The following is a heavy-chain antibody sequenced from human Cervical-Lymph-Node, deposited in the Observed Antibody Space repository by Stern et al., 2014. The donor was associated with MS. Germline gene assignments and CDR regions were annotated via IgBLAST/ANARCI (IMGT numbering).Heavy chain of an antibody. Sequence: HVQLQESGPGLVKPSETLSLTCTVSGGSISGYYWSWIRQPPGKGLEWIGYIYYAGSPYYNPSLKSRVTISVDTSKNQFALKLTSVTTADTAVYYCARGIAVTGRKAFDIWGQGTMVIVSS. V-gene: IGHV4-59*01. D-gene: IGHD6-19*01. CDR1: GGSISGYY. J-gene: IGHJ3*02. CDR2: IYYAGSP. CDR3: ARGIAVTGRKAFDI.